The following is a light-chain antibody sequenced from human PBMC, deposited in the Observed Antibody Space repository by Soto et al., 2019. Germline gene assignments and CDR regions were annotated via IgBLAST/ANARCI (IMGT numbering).Light chain of an antibody. V-gene: IGKV1-39*01. J-gene: IGKJ1*01. CDR2: AAS. CDR3: QQSYSTPQT. CDR1: QSLGSF. Sequence: DIQMTQSPSSLSASVGDRVTIAGRASQSLGSFLNRYQQKPGTAPKLLIFAASTLQSGVPSRFSGSESGTDFTLTIRSLQPEDFATYSCQQSYSTPQTFGQGTKVDIK.